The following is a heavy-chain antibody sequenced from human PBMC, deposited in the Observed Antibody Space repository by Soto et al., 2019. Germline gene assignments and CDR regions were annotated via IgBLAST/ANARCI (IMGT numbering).Heavy chain of an antibody. D-gene: IGHD3-10*01. J-gene: IGHJ4*02. CDR1: GFTFSSYG. V-gene: IGHV3-30*18. CDR3: ANDGSNSGTIDY. CDR2: ISYDGSNK. Sequence: GGSLRLSCAASGFTFSSYGMHWVRQAPGKGLEWVAVISYDGSNKYYADSVKGRFTISRDNSKNTLYLQMNSLRAEDTAVYYWANDGSNSGTIDYWGQGTLVTVSS.